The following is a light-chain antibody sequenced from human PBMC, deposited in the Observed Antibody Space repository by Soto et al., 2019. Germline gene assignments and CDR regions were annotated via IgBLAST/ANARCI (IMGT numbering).Light chain of an antibody. J-gene: IGLJ2*01. CDR1: SSDVGGYDY. Sequence: QSALTQPRSVSGSPGQSVTISCTGTSSDVGGYDYVSWYQQHPGKAPKLMIFDVNKRPSGVPDRFSGSKSGNTASLTISGLQAEDEAAYSCFSYAGSRVFGGGTKLTVL. CDR3: FSYAGSRV. CDR2: DVN. V-gene: IGLV2-11*01.